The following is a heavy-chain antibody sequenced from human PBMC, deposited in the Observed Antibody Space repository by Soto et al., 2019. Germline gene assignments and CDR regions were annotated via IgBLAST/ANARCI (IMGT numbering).Heavy chain of an antibody. J-gene: IGHJ4*02. CDR2: INGGNGNT. V-gene: IGHV1-3*01. CDR1: GYIFTHYA. D-gene: IGHD6-25*01. CDR3: ARDGVAAGNINFDY. Sequence: ASVKVSCKASGYIFTHYAMHWVRQAPGQRLEWMGWINGGNGNTKYSQKFQERATITRDTSASTAYIELSSLRSEDTAVYYCARDGVAAGNINFDYWGKGTLVTVAS.